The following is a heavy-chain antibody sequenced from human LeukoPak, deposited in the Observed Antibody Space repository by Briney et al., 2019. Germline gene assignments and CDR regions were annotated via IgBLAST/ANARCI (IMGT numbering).Heavy chain of an antibody. CDR3: AKHPSGSRNNWFDP. J-gene: IGHJ5*02. V-gene: IGHV3-23*01. CDR1: GFTYSSYD. CDR2: ISGSGGST. Sequence: GGSLSLSCAASGFTYSSYDMSWVRQAPGKGLEWASAISGSGGSTYYADSVKGRFTIPRDNSKNTLYLQMNSLRAEDTAVYYCAKHPSGSRNNWFDPWGQGTLVTVSS. D-gene: IGHD2-15*01.